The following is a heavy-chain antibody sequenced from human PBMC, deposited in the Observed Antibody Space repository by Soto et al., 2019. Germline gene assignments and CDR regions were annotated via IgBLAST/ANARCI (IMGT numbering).Heavy chain of an antibody. D-gene: IGHD7-27*01. J-gene: IGHJ4*02. CDR3: AKDLRDWGFFDS. V-gene: IGHV3-23*01. CDR2: LSGSGGCT. Sequence: DVQLLESGGELVQPGGSLRLACAASGFTFSSYAMSWVRQAPGKGLEWVSGLSGSGGCTNYADSVKGRFTISRDNSKNTLYLQMSSLRDDDTAIYYCAKDLRDWGFFDSWGQGTLVTVSS. CDR1: GFTFSSYA.